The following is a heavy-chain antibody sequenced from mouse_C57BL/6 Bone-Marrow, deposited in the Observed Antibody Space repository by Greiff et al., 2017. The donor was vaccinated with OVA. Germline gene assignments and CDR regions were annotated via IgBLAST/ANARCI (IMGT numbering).Heavy chain of an antibody. V-gene: IGHV3-6*01. CDR3: ARGSNYAY. CDR1: GYSITSGYY. D-gene: IGHD2-5*01. Sequence: ESGPGLVKPSQSLSLTCSVTGYSITSGYYWNWIRQFPGTKLEWMGYISYDGSNNYNPSLKNRISITRDTSKNQFFLKLNSVTTEDTATYYCARGSNYAYWGQGTTLTVSS. J-gene: IGHJ2*01. CDR2: ISYDGSN.